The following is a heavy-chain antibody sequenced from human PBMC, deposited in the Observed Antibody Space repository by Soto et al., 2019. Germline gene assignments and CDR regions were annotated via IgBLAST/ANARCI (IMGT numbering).Heavy chain of an antibody. CDR2: ISYTGSA. V-gene: IGHV4-59*01. D-gene: IGHD4-17*01. CDR3: ARVNYGDYYYGMDV. J-gene: IGHJ6*02. CDR1: GGSINYSY. Sequence: ETLSLTCSVSGGSINYSYWTWIRQPPGKGLEWIGYISYTGSANYNASLKSRLTISVDTSKNQFSLKLSSVTAADTALYYCARVNYGDYYYGMDVWGQGTTVTVSS.